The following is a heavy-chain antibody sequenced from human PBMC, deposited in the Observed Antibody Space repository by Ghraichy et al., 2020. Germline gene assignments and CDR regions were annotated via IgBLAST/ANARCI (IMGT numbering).Heavy chain of an antibody. J-gene: IGHJ5*02. CDR3: ERDRGPYCMSTNCNFGLWFDP. D-gene: IGHD2-2*01. CDR2: IWYDGSNK. V-gene: IGHV3-33*01. CDR1: DFTFSSYG. Sequence: GGSLRLSCAASDFTFSSYGMHWVRQAPGKGLEWLALIWYDGSNKYYVDSVKGRFTISRDNSKNTLYLQMNSLRVEDTAVYYCERDRGPYCMSTNCNFGLWFDPWGQGTLVTVSS.